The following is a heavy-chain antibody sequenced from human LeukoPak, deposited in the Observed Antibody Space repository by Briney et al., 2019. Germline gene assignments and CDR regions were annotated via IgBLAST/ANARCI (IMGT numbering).Heavy chain of an antibody. CDR1: GYSFTSYW. Sequence: PGESLKISCKGSGYSFTSYWIGWVRQMPGKGLEWMGIIYPGDSDTRYSPPFQGQVTISADKSISTAYLQWSSLKASDTAMYYCASSASSRSYYYYYGMDVWGQGTTVTVSS. CDR3: ASSASSRSYYYYYGMDV. CDR2: IYPGDSDT. D-gene: IGHD2-2*01. J-gene: IGHJ6*02. V-gene: IGHV5-51*01.